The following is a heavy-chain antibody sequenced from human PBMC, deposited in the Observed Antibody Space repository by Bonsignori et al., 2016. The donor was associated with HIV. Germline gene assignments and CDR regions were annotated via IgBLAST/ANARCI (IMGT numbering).Heavy chain of an antibody. CDR3: ARVSYYYDSSGYDY. Sequence: WVRQAPGQGLEWMGWINPNSGGTNYAQKFQGRVTMTRDTSISTAYMELSRLRSDDTAVYYCARVSYYYDSSGYDYWGQGTLVTVSS. D-gene: IGHD3-22*01. CDR2: INPNSGGT. J-gene: IGHJ4*02. V-gene: IGHV1-2*02.